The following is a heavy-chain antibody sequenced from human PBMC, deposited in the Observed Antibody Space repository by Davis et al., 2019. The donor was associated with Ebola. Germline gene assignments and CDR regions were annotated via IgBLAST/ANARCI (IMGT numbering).Heavy chain of an antibody. CDR2: INAGNGNT. D-gene: IGHD1-26*01. CDR3: ARETGYYGSDYFDY. J-gene: IGHJ4*02. V-gene: IGHV1-3*01. Sequence: ASVKVSCKASGYTFTSYAMHWVRQAPGQRLEWMGWINAGNGNTKYSQKFQGRVTITRDTSASTAYMELSSLRSDDTAVYYCARETGYYGSDYFDYWGQGTLVTVSS. CDR1: GYTFTSYA.